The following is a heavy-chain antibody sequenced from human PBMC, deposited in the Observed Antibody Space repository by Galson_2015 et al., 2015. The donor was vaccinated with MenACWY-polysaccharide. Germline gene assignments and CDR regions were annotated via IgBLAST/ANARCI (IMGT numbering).Heavy chain of an antibody. D-gene: IGHD3-22*01. CDR2: IYYRSKSYN. Sequence: CAISGDSVSSHSAAWNWIRQSPSRGLEWLGRIYYRSKSYNDYAVSVKSRITINPDTSKNQFSLQLNSVTPEDTAVYFWARGGSGSLAPNGNAFDVWGQGTMVSVSS. V-gene: IGHV6-1*01. CDR3: ARGGSGSLAPNGNAFDV. CDR1: GDSVSSHSAA. J-gene: IGHJ3*01.